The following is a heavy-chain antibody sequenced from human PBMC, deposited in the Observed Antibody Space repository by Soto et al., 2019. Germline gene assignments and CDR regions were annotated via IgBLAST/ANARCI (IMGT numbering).Heavy chain of an antibody. CDR1: GFTFSSYS. D-gene: IGHD2-2*01. J-gene: IGHJ5*02. CDR2: ISSSSSYI. V-gene: IGHV3-21*01. CDR3: ARDLLVVPAAPNWFDP. Sequence: EVQLVESGGGLVKPGGSLRLSCAASGFTFSSYSMNWVRQAPGKGLEWVSSISSSSSYIYYADSVKGRFTISRDNAKNSLYLQMNSLRAEDTAVYYCARDLLVVPAAPNWFDPWGQGTLVTVSS.